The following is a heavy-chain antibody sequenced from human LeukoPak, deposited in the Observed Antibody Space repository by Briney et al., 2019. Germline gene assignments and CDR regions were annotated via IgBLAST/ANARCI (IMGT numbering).Heavy chain of an antibody. V-gene: IGHV4-34*01. CDR2: INHSGST. D-gene: IGHD3-22*01. CDR1: GYSISSGYY. CDR3: ARGQNYYDSSGYLQH. J-gene: IGHJ1*01. Sequence: SSETLSLTCAVSGYSISSGYYWSWIRQPPGKGLEWIGEINHSGSTNYNPSLKSRVTISVDTSKNQFSLKLSSVTAADTAVYYCARGQNYYDSSGYLQHWGQGTLVTVSS.